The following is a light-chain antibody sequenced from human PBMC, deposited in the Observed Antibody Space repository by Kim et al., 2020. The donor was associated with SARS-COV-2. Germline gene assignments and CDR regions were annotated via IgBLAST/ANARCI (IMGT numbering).Light chain of an antibody. CDR3: QQYGSSRRT. Sequence: WAPGERATLSCRASQSVSSSYLAWYQQKPGQAPRLLIYGASSRATGIPDRFSGSGSGTDFTLTISRLEPEDFAVYYCQQYGSSRRTFGQGTKLEIK. V-gene: IGKV3-20*01. J-gene: IGKJ2*01. CDR2: GAS. CDR1: QSVSSSY.